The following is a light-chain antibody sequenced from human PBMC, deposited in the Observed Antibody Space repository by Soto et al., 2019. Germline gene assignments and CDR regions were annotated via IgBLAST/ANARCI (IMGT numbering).Light chain of an antibody. V-gene: IGKV1-27*01. CDR1: QGIGNY. Sequence: DIQMTQSPPSLSASVGDRVTITCRASQGIGNYLAWYQQKPGKVPKLLIYGASTLQSGVPSRFSGGGSGTDFTLTISSLRHEDFATYYCQKYNRAPRTFGQGTKVDIK. J-gene: IGKJ1*01. CDR2: GAS. CDR3: QKYNRAPRT.